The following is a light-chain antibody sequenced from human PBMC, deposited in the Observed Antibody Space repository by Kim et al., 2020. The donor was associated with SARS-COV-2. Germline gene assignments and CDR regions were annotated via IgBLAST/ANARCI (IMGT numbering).Light chain of an antibody. J-gene: IGKJ2*01. Sequence: EIVMTQSPATLSVSPGERATLSCRASQSVSSNLAWYQQKPGQAPRLLIYGASTRATGIPARFSGSGSGTEFTLTISSLQSEDFAVYYCQQYNNWAPYIFGKETRLELK. CDR1: QSVSSN. CDR3: QQYNNWAPYI. V-gene: IGKV3-15*01. CDR2: GAS.